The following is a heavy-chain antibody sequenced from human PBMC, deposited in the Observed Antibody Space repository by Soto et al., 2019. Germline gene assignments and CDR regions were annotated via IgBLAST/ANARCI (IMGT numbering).Heavy chain of an antibody. V-gene: IGHV5-51*01. CDR3: AWRKLNCGGGSCYATNELPY. D-gene: IGHD2-15*01. CDR1: GDTLTNYW. CDR2: VFPGDYET. J-gene: IGHJ6*02. Sequence: GESLRNSLQGSGDTLTNYWVAGGRQMPGKVLELMGIVFPGDYETRYSPSFQGQVTFSAAQSTRTAFLKWNSLRASETAVYHCAWRKLNCGGGSCYATNELPYWGQRTTVTVSS.